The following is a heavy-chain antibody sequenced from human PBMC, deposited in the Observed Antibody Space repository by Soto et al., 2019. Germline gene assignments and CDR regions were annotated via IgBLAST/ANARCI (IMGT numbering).Heavy chain of an antibody. D-gene: IGHD6-6*01. CDR3: ARDIREYSSSFFDY. CDR2: INAGNGNT. J-gene: IGHJ4*02. Sequence: GASVKVSCKASGYTFTSYAMHWVRQAPGQRLEWMGWINAGNGNTKYSQRFQGRVTITRDTSASTAYMELSSLRSEDTAVYYCARDIREYSSSFFDYWGQGTLVTVSS. V-gene: IGHV1-3*01. CDR1: GYTFTSYA.